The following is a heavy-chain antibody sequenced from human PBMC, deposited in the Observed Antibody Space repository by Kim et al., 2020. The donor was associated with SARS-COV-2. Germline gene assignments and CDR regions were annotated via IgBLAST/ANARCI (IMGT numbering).Heavy chain of an antibody. Sequence: SVDSVKGRFTISRDNAKNAVYLQRNSLRAEDAAMYYCARDVGTGRHDCWGQGTLVTVSS. V-gene: IGHV3-7*01. CDR3: ARDVGTGRHDC. D-gene: IGHD1-26*01. J-gene: IGHJ4*02.